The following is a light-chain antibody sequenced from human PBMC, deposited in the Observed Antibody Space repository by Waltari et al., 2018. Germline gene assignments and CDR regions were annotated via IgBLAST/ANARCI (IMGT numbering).Light chain of an antibody. CDR3: SSYAGSNNPYV. J-gene: IGLJ1*01. CDR1: SSDVGGYNY. V-gene: IGLV2-8*01. Sequence: QSALTQPPSASGSPGQSVTISCTGTSSDVGGYNYVSWYQPPPGKAPKLMIYEVSKRPSGVPDRFSGSKSGNTASLTVSGLQAEDEADYYCSSYAGSNNPYVFGTGTKVTVL. CDR2: EVS.